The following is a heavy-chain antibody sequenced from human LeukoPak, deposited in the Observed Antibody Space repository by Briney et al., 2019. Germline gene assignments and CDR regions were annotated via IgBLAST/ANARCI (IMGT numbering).Heavy chain of an antibody. D-gene: IGHD4-11*01. CDR2: INTNTGNP. V-gene: IGHV7-4-1*02. Sequence: ASVKVSCEASGYTFTSYGIIWVRQAPGQGLEWMGWINTNTGNPTYAQGFTGRFVFSLDTSVSTAYLQISSLKAEDTAVYYCAREVRAFDYWGQGTLVTVSS. CDR3: AREVRAFDY. J-gene: IGHJ4*02. CDR1: GYTFTSYG.